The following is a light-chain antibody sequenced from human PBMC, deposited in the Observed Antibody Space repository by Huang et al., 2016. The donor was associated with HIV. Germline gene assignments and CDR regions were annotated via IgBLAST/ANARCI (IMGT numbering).Light chain of an antibody. Sequence: VMTQSPATLSVSPGERATLSCRASESILRNLAWYQQRPGQPPRHLIYGASVRLPVIPDRCRGSGSGTEFSLTISSLQSEDFAVYYCQQYNKWPPYTYGQGTKLEIK. CDR3: QQYNKWPPYT. CDR1: ESILRN. V-gene: IGKV3-15*01. J-gene: IGKJ2*01. CDR2: GAS.